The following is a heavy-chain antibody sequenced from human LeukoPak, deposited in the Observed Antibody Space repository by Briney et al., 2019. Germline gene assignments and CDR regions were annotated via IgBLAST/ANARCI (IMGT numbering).Heavy chain of an antibody. CDR2: IYYSGST. Sequence: SEALSLTCTVSGGSISSYYWSWIRPPPGKGLEWIGYIYYSGSTNYNPSLKSRVTISVDTSKNQFSLNLSSVTTADTAVYDCAREGAAADPWGQGTLVTVSS. J-gene: IGHJ5*02. CDR3: AREGAAADP. V-gene: IGHV4-59*01. D-gene: IGHD6-13*01. CDR1: GGSISSYY.